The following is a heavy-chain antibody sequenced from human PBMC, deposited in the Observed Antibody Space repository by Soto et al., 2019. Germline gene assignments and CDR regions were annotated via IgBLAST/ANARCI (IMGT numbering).Heavy chain of an antibody. CDR1: GYTFTGYY. CDR2: INPNSGGT. J-gene: IGHJ6*02. Sequence: ASVKVSCKASGYTFTGYYMHWVRQAPGQGLEWMGWINPNSGGTNYAQKFQGRVTMTRDTSISTAYMELSSLRSDDTAVYYCARGLSRRVGYYYYYYGMDVWGQGTTVTVSS. D-gene: IGHD2-2*03. V-gene: IGHV1-2*02. CDR3: ARGLSRRVGYYYYYYGMDV.